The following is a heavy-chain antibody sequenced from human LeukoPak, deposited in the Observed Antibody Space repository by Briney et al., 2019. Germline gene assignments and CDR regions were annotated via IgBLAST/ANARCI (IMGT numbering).Heavy chain of an antibody. J-gene: IGHJ4*02. CDR3: ARAYCSSTSCYPHFDY. Sequence: SETLSLTCTVSSGSISNYYWSWIRQPPGKGLEWIGYIYSSGSTNYNPSLKSRVTISVDTSKNQFSLKLSSVTAADTAVYYCARAYCSSTSCYPHFDYWGLGTLVTVSS. CDR1: SGSISNYY. CDR2: IYSSGST. D-gene: IGHD2-2*01. V-gene: IGHV4-59*01.